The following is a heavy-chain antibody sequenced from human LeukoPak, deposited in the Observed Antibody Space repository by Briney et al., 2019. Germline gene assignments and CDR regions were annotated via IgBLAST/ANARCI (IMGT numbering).Heavy chain of an antibody. CDR3: ARVGLTFYYFDY. D-gene: IGHD1-14*01. Sequence: SVTVSCKASGGTFISYAISWVRQALAKGRDWMGGIIPNFGTANYTQKFQGRVTFTADESRSTAYMELSSLRSEDTAVYYCARVGLTFYYFDYWGQGTLVTVSS. J-gene: IGHJ4*02. CDR1: GGTFISYA. V-gene: IGHV1-69*13. CDR2: IIPNFGTA.